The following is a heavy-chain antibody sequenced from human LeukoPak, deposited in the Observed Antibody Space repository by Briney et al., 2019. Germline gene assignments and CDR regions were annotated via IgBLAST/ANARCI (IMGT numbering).Heavy chain of an antibody. CDR1: GFTFTSSA. D-gene: IGHD2-8*01. V-gene: IGHV1-58*01. CDR2: IVVGSGNT. J-gene: IGHJ5*02. CDR3: AAVGYCTNGVCP. Sequence: ASVKVSCKASGFTFTSSAVQWVRQARGQRLGWIGWIVVGSGNTNYAQKFQERVTITRDMSTSTAYMELSSLRSEDTAVYYCAAVGYCTNGVCPWGQGALVTVSS.